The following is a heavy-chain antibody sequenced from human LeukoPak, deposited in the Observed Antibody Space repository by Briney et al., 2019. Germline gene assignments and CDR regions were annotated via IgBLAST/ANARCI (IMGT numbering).Heavy chain of an antibody. D-gene: IGHD4-17*01. CDR2: ISSSSSYI. V-gene: IGHV3-21*01. Sequence: GGSLRLSCAASGFTFSSYSMNWVRQAPGKGLEWVSSISSSSSYIYYADSVKGRFTISRDNAKNSLYLQMNSLRAEDTAVYYCARDNGFDAFDIWGQGTMVTVSS. CDR1: GFTFSSYS. J-gene: IGHJ3*02. CDR3: ARDNGFDAFDI.